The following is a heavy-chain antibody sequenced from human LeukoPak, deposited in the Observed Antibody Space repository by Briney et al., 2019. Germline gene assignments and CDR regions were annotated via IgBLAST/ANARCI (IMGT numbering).Heavy chain of an antibody. CDR1: GFTFSSYA. D-gene: IGHD2-2*02. V-gene: IGHV3-23*01. CDR3: ARDLRTVRYCSSTSCYNGGVFGY. J-gene: IGHJ4*02. Sequence: GGSLRLSCAASGFTFSSYAMSWVRQAPGKGLEWVSAISGSGGSTYYADSVKGRFTISRDNSKNTLYLQMNSLRAEDTAVYYCARDLRTVRYCSSTSCYNGGVFGYWGQGTLVTVSS. CDR2: ISGSGGST.